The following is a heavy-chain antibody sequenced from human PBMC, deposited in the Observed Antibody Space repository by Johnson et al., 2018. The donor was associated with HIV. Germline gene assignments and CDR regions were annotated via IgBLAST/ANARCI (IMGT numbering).Heavy chain of an antibody. V-gene: IGHV3-30*02. CDR2: IRYDGSNK. D-gene: IGHD1-20*01. CDR3: ARYSWNVGAFDI. CDR1: GFTFSSYG. J-gene: IGHJ3*02. Sequence: QVQLVESGGGVVQPGGSLRLSCAASGFTFSSYGMHWVRQAPGKGLEWVAFIRYDGSNKYYPDSVKGRFTISRDNSKNTLYLQMNSLGAEDTAVYYCARYSWNVGAFDIWGQGTMVTVSS.